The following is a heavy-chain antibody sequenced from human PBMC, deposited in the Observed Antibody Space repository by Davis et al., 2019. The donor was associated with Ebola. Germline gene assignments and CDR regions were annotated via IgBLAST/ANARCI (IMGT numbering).Heavy chain of an antibody. D-gene: IGHD1-1*01. CDR3: AADQSVERDPGVMDV. V-gene: IGHV1-69*13. CDR2: IIPIFGTA. Sequence: SVKVSCKASGGTFSSYAISWVRQAPGQGLEWMGGIIPIFGTANYAQKFQGRVTITADESTSTAYMELSSLRSEDTAVYYCAADQSVERDPGVMDVWGKGTTVTVSS. CDR1: GGTFSSYA. J-gene: IGHJ6*04.